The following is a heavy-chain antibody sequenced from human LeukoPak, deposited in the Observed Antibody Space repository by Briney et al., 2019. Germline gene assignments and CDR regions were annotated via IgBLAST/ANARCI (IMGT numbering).Heavy chain of an antibody. V-gene: IGHV1-2*06. Sequence: ASVKVSCKASGYTFTGYYMHWVRQAPGQGLEWMGRINPNSGGTNYAQKFQGRVTMTRDTSISTAYMELSRLRSDDTAVYYCATRITIFGVVTWFDPWGQGTLVTVS. CDR3: ATRITIFGVVTWFDP. D-gene: IGHD3-3*01. CDR2: INPNSGGT. J-gene: IGHJ5*02. CDR1: GYTFTGYY.